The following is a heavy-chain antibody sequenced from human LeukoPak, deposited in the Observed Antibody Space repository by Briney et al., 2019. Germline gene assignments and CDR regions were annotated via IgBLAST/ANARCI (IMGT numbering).Heavy chain of an antibody. J-gene: IGHJ4*02. CDR2: INPSGGST. V-gene: IGHV1-46*01. D-gene: IGHD6-19*01. CDR1: GYTFTSYY. Sequence: ASVKVSCKASGYTFTSYYMHWVRQAPAQGLEWMGIINPSGGSTSYAQKFQGRVTMTRDTSTSTVYMDLSSLRSEDTAVYYCARGSLSVAGLFDYWGREPWSPSPQ. CDR3: ARGSLSVAGLFDY.